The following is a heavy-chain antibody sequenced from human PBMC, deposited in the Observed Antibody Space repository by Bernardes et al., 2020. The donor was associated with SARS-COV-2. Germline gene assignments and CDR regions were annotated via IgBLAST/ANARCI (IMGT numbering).Heavy chain of an antibody. CDR3: AKDCSTDPCDS. Sequence: GGSLRLSCAASGFIFTSESMNWVRQAPGKGLEWMSTISGSGEGTHYADSVKGRFTVSRDNSKNTLYLQMSSLRVEDTAVYYCAKDCSTDPCDSWGQGTLVTVSS. J-gene: IGHJ5*02. CDR1: GFIFTSES. V-gene: IGHV3-23*01. CDR2: ISGSGEGT. D-gene: IGHD2-21*01.